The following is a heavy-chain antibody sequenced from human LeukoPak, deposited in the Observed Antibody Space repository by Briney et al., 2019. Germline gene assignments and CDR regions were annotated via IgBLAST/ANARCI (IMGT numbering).Heavy chain of an antibody. CDR2: IFYSGST. J-gene: IGHJ6*02. CDR3: ARVHIEVGATTYYYYGMDV. V-gene: IGHV4-59*01. CDR1: GGSISSYY. Sequence: SETLSLTCTVSGGSISSYYWSWIRQPPGKGLEWIGYIFYSGSTNYNPSLKSRVTISVDTSKSQFSLKLSSVTAADTAVYYCARVHIEVGATTYYYYGMDVWGQGTTVTVSS. D-gene: IGHD1-26*01.